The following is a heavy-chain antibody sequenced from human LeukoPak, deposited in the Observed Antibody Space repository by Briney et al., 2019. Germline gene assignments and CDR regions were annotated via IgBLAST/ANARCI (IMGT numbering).Heavy chain of an antibody. D-gene: IGHD3-9*01. V-gene: IGHV3-21*04. CDR3: ARDDILTGYYP. J-gene: IGHJ5*02. CDR1: GFTFSSYS. CDR2: ISSSSSYI. Sequence: NSGGSLRLSCAASGFTFSSYSMNWVRQAPGKGLEWVSSISSSSSYIYYADSVKGRFTISRDNAKNSLYLQMNSLRAEDTAVYYCARDDILTGYYPWGQGTLVTVSS.